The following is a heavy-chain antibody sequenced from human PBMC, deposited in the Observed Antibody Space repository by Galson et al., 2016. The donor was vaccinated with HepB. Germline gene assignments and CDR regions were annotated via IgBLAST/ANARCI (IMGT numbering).Heavy chain of an antibody. V-gene: IGHV4-28*03. CDR3: ARDLHYIGFDQ. J-gene: IGHJ4*02. Sequence: SETLSLTCAVSGGSISSSNWWSWIRQPPGKGLEWIGYIYESGGSYYNPSLQSRATISVDKSKNQLSLNVTSVTAADTAVYYCARDLHYIGFDQWGQGTLVTVSS. D-gene: IGHD4-11*01. CDR1: GGSISSSNW. CDR2: IYESGGS.